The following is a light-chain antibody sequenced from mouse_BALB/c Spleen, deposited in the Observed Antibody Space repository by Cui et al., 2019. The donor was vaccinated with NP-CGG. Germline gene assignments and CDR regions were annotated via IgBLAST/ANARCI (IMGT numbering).Light chain of an antibody. V-gene: IGLV1*01. Sequence: HAVVTQESALTTSPGETVTLTCRSSTGAVTISNYANWAQEKPDHLFTGLIGGTKNRAPGVPARFSGSLIGDKAALTITGAQTEDEAIYFCALWFSNHWVFGGGTKLTVL. CDR2: GTK. CDR3: ALWFSNHWV. CDR1: TGAVTISNY. J-gene: IGLJ1*01.